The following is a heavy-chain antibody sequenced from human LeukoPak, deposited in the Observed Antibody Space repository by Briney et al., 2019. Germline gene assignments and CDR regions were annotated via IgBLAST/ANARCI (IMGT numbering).Heavy chain of an antibody. D-gene: IGHD1-26*01. Sequence: SETLSLTCTVSGGSISSGGYYWSWIRQHPGKGLEWIGYIYYSGSTYYNPSLKSRVTISVDTSKNQFSLKLSSVTAADTAVYYCAREGSGLTYFDLWPRGPLVTVFS. CDR3: AREGSGLTYFDL. J-gene: IGHJ2*01. CDR2: IYYSGST. CDR1: GGSISSGGYY. V-gene: IGHV4-31*03.